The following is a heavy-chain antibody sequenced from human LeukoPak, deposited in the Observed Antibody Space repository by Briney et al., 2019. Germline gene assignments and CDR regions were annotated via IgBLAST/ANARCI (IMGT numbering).Heavy chain of an antibody. CDR3: AKDKFSPSLNHCFDP. J-gene: IGHJ5*02. CDR2: ISGSGGST. D-gene: IGHD3-16*01. V-gene: IGHV3-23*01. Sequence: GGSLRLSCAASGFTFSSYAMSWVRQAPGKGLEWVSGISGSGGSTYYADSVKGRFTISRDNAKNTLYLQMNSLGAEDTAVYYCAKDKFSPSLNHCFDPWRQGTLVTVSS. CDR1: GFTFSSYA.